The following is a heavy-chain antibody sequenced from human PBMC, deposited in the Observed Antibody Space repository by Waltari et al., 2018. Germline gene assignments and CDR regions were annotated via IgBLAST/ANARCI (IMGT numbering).Heavy chain of an antibody. Sequence: EVQLVESGGDLVQPGRSLRLSCAASGFTIDDYAMHWVRQVPGKGREGVAGINWNSGSIGYGESVKGRFTISRDNDRNSLYLQMSSLTTEDTAVYYCAKKNDEVFDRNGLVYDAFDMWGQGTMVTVSS. CDR1: GFTIDDYA. CDR3: AKKNDEVFDRNGLVYDAFDM. D-gene: IGHD1-1*01. J-gene: IGHJ3*02. V-gene: IGHV3-9*01. CDR2: INWNSGSI.